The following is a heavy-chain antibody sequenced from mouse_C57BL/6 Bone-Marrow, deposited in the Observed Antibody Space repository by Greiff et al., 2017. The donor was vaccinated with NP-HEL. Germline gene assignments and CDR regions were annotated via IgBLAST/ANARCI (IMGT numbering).Heavy chain of an antibody. Sequence: EVMLVESGGGLVQPGGSLKLSCAASGFTFSDYYMYWVRQTPEKRLEWVAYISNGGGSPYYPDTVKGRFTISRDNAKNTLYLQMSRLKSEDTAMYYCARHYDGYYVGWFAYWGQGTLVTVSA. CDR3: ARHYDGYYVGWFAY. V-gene: IGHV5-12*01. J-gene: IGHJ3*01. CDR1: GFTFSDYY. D-gene: IGHD2-3*01. CDR2: ISNGGGSP.